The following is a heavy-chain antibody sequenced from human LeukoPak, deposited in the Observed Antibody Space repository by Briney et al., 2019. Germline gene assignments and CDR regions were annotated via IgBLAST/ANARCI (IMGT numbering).Heavy chain of an antibody. CDR1: GFTFSSYA. D-gene: IGHD3-22*01. Sequence: GGSLRLSCAASGFTFSSYAMSWVRQAPGKGLEWVSAISGGGAYTYYADSVRGRFTISRDNSKNTLYLQMNSLRAEDTAVFYCAKRDSSGSYYFDYWGQGTLVTVSS. CDR2: ISGGGAYT. CDR3: AKRDSSGSYYFDY. V-gene: IGHV3-23*01. J-gene: IGHJ4*02.